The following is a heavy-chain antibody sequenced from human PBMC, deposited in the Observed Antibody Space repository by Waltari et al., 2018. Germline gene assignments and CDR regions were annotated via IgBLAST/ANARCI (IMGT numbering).Heavy chain of an antibody. Sequence: QVQLQQWGAGLLKPSETLSLTCAVYGGSFSGYYWSWIRQPPGKGLEWIGEINHSGRTTYNPSLKSRVTISVDTSKNQFSLKLSSVTAADTAVYYCARVGVCGGDCYSSDYWGQGTLVTVSS. CDR2: INHSGRT. CDR3: ARVGVCGGDCYSSDY. CDR1: GGSFSGYY. V-gene: IGHV4-34*01. J-gene: IGHJ4*02. D-gene: IGHD2-21*01.